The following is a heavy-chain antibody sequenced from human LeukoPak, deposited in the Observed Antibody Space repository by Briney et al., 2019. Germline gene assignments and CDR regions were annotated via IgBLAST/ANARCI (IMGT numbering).Heavy chain of an antibody. CDR3: ARRGGHVWATYRF. D-gene: IGHD3-16*02. CDR1: GYTFTNYG. V-gene: IGHV1-18*01. J-gene: IGHJ4*02. CDR2: ISAYNGKT. Sequence: GASVKVSCKGSGYTFTNYGISWVRQAPGEGREWMGGISAYNGKTNYTQKLQGRGTITTDKATTTAHLELSSLTSDDTAVYYCARRGGHVWATYRFWGQGTLVTVSS.